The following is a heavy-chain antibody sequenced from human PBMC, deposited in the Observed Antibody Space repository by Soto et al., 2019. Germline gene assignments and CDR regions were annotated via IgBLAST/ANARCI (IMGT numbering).Heavy chain of an antibody. CDR3: ARDLDGDFLDY. CDR2: IWYDGSNK. J-gene: IGHJ4*02. V-gene: IGHV3-33*01. CDR1: GFTFSSYG. Sequence: QVQLVESGGGVVQPGRSLRLSCAASGFTFSSYGMHWVRQAPGKGLEWVAVIWYDGSNKYYADSVQGRFTISRDNSKNTLYLQMHSLSAEDTAVYYCARDLDGDFLDYWGQGTLVTVSS.